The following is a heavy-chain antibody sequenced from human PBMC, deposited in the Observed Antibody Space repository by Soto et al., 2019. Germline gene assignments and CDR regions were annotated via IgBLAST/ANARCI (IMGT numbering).Heavy chain of an antibody. D-gene: IGHD3-3*01. J-gene: IGHJ2*01. V-gene: IGHV3-7*01. CDR2: IKQDGSEK. CDR3: ARDPDFFFQAEDCIRACSTVSAFLLNRSSDL. Sequence: DKGKGLEWVANIKQDGSEKYYVDSVKGRFTISRDNAKNSLYLQMNSLRAEDTAVYYCARDPDFFFQAEDCIRACSTVSAFLLNRSSDL.